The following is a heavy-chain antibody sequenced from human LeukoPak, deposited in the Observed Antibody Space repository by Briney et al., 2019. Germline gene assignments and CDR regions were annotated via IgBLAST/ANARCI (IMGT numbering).Heavy chain of an antibody. Sequence: PGRSLRLSCAASGFTFSSYAMHWVRQAPGKGLEWVAVISYDGSNKYYADSVKGRFTISRDNFKNTLYLQMNSLRAEDTAVYYCARDRGYYDSSGSFDYWGQGTLVTVSS. CDR1: GFTFSSYA. CDR3: ARDRGYYDSSGSFDY. CDR2: ISYDGSNK. D-gene: IGHD3-22*01. V-gene: IGHV3-30-3*01. J-gene: IGHJ4*02.